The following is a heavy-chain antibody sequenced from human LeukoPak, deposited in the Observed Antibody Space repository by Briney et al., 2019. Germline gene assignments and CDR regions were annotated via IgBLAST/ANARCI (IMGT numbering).Heavy chain of an antibody. V-gene: IGHV3-11*03. CDR1: GFTFSRYA. Sequence: GGSLRLSCAASGFTFSRYAMSWIRQAPGKGLEWVSYISSSGSYTNYADSVKGRFTISRDNAKNSLYLQMNSLRAEDTAVYFCARGSGYYDRVLDYWGQGTLVTVSS. D-gene: IGHD3-22*01. J-gene: IGHJ4*02. CDR2: ISSSGSYT. CDR3: ARGSGYYDRVLDY.